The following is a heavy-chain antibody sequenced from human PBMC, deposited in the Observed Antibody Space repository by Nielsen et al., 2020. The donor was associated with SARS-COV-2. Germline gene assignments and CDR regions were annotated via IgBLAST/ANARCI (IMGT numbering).Heavy chain of an antibody. CDR2: ITASGGTT. Sequence: GESLKISCAASGFTFSTYAMSWVRQAPGRGLEWVSAITASGGTTYYADSVRGRFTISRDNSKNTLYLQMNSLRAEDTAVYYCASLAAAGLDYWGQGTLVTVSS. CDR1: GFTFSTYA. J-gene: IGHJ4*02. D-gene: IGHD6-13*01. V-gene: IGHV3-23*01. CDR3: ASLAAAGLDY.